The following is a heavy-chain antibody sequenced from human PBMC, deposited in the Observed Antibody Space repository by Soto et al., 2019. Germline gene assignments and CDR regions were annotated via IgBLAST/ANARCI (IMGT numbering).Heavy chain of an antibody. CDR2: ISSSGSTI. J-gene: IGHJ4*02. V-gene: IGHV3-48*03. CDR1: EVPFSSYE. CDR3: ARAINWNYDFDY. D-gene: IGHD1-7*01. Sequence: GGSLRLSCPASEVPFSSYEMNWVRQAPGKGLEWVSYISSSGSTIYYADSVKGRFTISRDNAKNSLYLQMNSLRAEDTAVYYCARAINWNYDFDYWGQGNLVTVSS.